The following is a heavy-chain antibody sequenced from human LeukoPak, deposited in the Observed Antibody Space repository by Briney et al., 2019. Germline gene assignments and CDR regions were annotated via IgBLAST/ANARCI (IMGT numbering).Heavy chain of an antibody. V-gene: IGHV3-43*01. CDR2: ISWDGGST. D-gene: IGHD1-26*01. Sequence: PGGSLRLSCAASGFTFDDYTMHWVRQAPGKGLEWVSLISWDGGSTYYADSVKGRFTISRDNSKNSLYLQMNSLRTEDTALYYCVKDMGVGATMVFDYWGQGTLVTVSS. CDR3: VKDMGVGATMVFDY. CDR1: GFTFDDYT. J-gene: IGHJ4*02.